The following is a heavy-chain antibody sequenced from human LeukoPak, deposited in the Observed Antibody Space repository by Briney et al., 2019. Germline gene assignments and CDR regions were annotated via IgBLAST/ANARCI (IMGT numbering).Heavy chain of an antibody. V-gene: IGHV3-9*01. CDR1: GFTFDDYA. Sequence: GGSLRLSCAASGFTFDDYAMHWVRQAPGKGLEWVSGISWNSGSIGYADSVKGRFTISRDNAKNSLYLQMNSLRAEDTALYYCGKDVYSSGWSWGQGTLVTVSS. CDR2: ISWNSGSI. D-gene: IGHD6-19*01. CDR3: GKDVYSSGWS. J-gene: IGHJ5*02.